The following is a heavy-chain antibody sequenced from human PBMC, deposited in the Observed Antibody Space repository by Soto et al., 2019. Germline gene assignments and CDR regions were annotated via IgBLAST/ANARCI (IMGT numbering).Heavy chain of an antibody. CDR2: IIPIFDTI. CDR3: ASPLKWSGYYIAFDY. CDR1: GATFSSFA. Sequence: QVQLLQSGAEVKKPGSSVKVSCKASGATFSSFAFSWVRQAPGQGLEWMGVIIPIFDTISYAQKFQGRVTITADESTRTVYMELNSPTSDDTAVYYCASPLKWSGYYIAFDYWGQETLVIVSS. J-gene: IGHJ4*02. D-gene: IGHD3-3*01. V-gene: IGHV1-69*01.